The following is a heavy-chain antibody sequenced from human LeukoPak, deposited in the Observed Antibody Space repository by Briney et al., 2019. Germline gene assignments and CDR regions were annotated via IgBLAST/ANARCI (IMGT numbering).Heavy chain of an antibody. CDR3: ARFESTSGRGFDP. J-gene: IGHJ5*02. CDR1: GYSISSGYY. CDR2: ISHGGTT. V-gene: IGHV4-38-2*01. D-gene: IGHD2-2*01. Sequence: SETLSLTCAVSGYSISSGYYWGWIRQPPGKGLEWIGTISHGGTTYYNPSLRSRVTISLDTSENQFSLKLYSVTAADTAVYYCARFESTSGRGFDPWGQGTLVTVSS.